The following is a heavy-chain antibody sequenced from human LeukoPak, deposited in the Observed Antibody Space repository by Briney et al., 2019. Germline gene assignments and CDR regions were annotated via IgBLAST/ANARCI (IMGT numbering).Heavy chain of an antibody. CDR2: IYSGGST. D-gene: IGHD6-19*01. CDR1: GFTVSSNY. CDR3: AKDNRRHYTSGPNPDSLH. J-gene: IGHJ4*02. Sequence: GGSLRLSCAASGFTVSSNYMSWVRQAPGKGLEWVSVIYSGGSTYYADSVKGRFTISRDNSKNTLYLQMNSLRVEDTAFYYCAKDNRRHYTSGPNPDSLHWGQGALVTVSS. V-gene: IGHV3-53*01.